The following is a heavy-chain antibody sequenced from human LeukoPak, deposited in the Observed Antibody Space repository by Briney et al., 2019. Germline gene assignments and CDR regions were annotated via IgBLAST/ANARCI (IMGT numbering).Heavy chain of an antibody. CDR1: GFTFSSYS. Sequence: GGSLRLSCAASGFTFSSYSMNWVRQAPGKGLEWVSYISSSSSTIYYADSVKGRFTISRDNAKNSLYLQMNSLRAEDTAVYYCARDHHSLGYCSSTSCYYYYYMDVWGKGTTVTVSS. J-gene: IGHJ6*03. CDR2: ISSSSSTI. CDR3: ARDHHSLGYCSSTSCYYYYYMDV. D-gene: IGHD2-2*01. V-gene: IGHV3-48*01.